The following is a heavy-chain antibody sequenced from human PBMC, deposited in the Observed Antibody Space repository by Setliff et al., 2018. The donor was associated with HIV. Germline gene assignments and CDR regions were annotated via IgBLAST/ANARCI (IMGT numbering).Heavy chain of an antibody. D-gene: IGHD6-19*01. CDR1: GYTFISYG. J-gene: IGHJ4*02. CDR2: ISAYNGNT. CDR3: ARESNSASSSSGWYLPDY. V-gene: IGHV1-18*01. Sequence: ASVKVSCKASGYTFISYGISWVRQAPGQGLEWMGWISAYNGNTNYAQKLQGRVTITTDTSTSTAYMELRSLRSDDTAVYYCARESNSASSSSGWYLPDYWGQGTLVTVSS.